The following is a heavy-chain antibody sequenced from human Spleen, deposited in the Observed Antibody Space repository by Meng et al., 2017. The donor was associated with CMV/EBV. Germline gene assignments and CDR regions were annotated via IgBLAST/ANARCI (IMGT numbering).Heavy chain of an antibody. CDR3: ARGNILQFLEWLVGIDY. CDR1: YTFTSYY. V-gene: IGHV1-46*01. Sequence: YTFTSYYIPWVRQAPGQGLEGMGTINPSGGSTTYAQKFQGRVTMTRDTSTSTVYMEMSSLRSDDTAVYYCARGNILQFLEWLVGIDYWGQGTLVTVSS. D-gene: IGHD3-3*01. J-gene: IGHJ4*02. CDR2: INPSGGST.